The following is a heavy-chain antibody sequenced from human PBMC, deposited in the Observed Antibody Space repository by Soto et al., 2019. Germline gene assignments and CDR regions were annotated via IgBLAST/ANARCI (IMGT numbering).Heavy chain of an antibody. D-gene: IGHD3-10*01. V-gene: IGHV4-34*01. CDR3: ARLYGSGSHALFRSKRVYYYYYGMDV. J-gene: IGHJ6*02. Sequence: SETLSLTCAVYGGSFSGYYWSWIRQPPGKGLEWIGEINHSGSTNYNPSLKSRVTISVDTSKNQFSLKLSSVTAADTAVYYCARLYGSGSHALFRSKRVYYYYYGMDVWGQGTTVT. CDR2: INHSGST. CDR1: GGSFSGYY.